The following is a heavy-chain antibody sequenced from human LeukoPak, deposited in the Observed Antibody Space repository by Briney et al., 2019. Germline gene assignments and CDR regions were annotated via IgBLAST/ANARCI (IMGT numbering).Heavy chain of an antibody. V-gene: IGHV1-24*01. CDR2: YDPEEGET. CDR1: GHSLSELS. J-gene: IGHJ4*02. CDR3: ATDLAPVRGIH. D-gene: IGHD3-16*02. Sequence: ASVKVSCTVSGHSLSELSMHWVRQAPGEGLEWMGGYDPEEGETVYAQRFQGRVTMTEDTSTDTAYMELSSLGSEDTAIYYCATDLAPVRGIHWGQGTLVTVSS.